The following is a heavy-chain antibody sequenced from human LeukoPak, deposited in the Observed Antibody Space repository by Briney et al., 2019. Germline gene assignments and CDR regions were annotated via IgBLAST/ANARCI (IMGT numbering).Heavy chain of an antibody. D-gene: IGHD1-20*01. CDR2: IIPIFGTA. Sequence: SVEVSCKASGGTFSSYAISWVRQAPGQGLERMGGIIPIFGTANYAQKFQGRVTITADESTSTAYMELSSLRSEDTAVYYCARDSNWNDANFDYWGQGTLVTVSS. CDR3: ARDSNWNDANFDY. J-gene: IGHJ4*02. CDR1: GGTFSSYA. V-gene: IGHV1-69*13.